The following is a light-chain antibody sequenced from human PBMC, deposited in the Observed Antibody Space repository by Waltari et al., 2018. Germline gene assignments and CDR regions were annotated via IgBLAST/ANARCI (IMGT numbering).Light chain of an antibody. CDR2: DVN. CDR3: CSYAGSYTWV. Sequence: QSALTQPRSVSGSPGQSVTISCTGTSSDVGAYDHVSWYQQHPGTAPPFMIYDVNKRPAGVPDRFSGSKSGNTASLTISGLQAEDEADYYCCSYAGSYTWVFGGGTKLTVL. V-gene: IGLV2-11*01. CDR1: SSDVGAYDH. J-gene: IGLJ3*02.